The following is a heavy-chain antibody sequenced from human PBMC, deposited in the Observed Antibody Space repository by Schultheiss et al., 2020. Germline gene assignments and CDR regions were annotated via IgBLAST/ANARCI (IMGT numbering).Heavy chain of an antibody. V-gene: IGHV4-61*01. J-gene: IGHJ6*02. D-gene: IGHD3-10*01. CDR3: ARVKVQGVIHYYYGMDV. CDR2: IYYSGST. Sequence: SETLSLTCTVSGGSISSGSYYWSWIRQPPGKGLEWIGYIYYSGSTYYHPSLKSRVTISVDTSKNQFSLKLSSVTAADTAVYYCARVKVQGVIHYYYGMDVWGQGTTVTVSS. CDR1: GGSISSGSYY.